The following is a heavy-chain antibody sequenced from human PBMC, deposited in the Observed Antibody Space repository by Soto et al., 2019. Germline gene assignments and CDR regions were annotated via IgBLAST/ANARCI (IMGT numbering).Heavy chain of an antibody. CDR1: GGTFRNYP. Sequence: QVPLVQSGTEVKKPGSSVKVSCKASGGTFRNYPINWVRQAPGQGLEWMGSSFPLTDIPDYAQNFQARLTISADKTTSTAYMELSSLTSDDTAMYFCARGPLVVLNYFESWGQGTLVTVSS. CDR2: SFPLTDIP. CDR3: ARGPLVVLNYFES. J-gene: IGHJ4*02. V-gene: IGHV1-69*02.